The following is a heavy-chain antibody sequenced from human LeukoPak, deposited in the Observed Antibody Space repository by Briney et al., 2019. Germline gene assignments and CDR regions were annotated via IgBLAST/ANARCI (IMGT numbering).Heavy chain of an antibody. J-gene: IGHJ3*02. CDR2: ISYDGRNK. D-gene: IGHD2-2*01. V-gene: IGHV3-30*03. Sequence: GRSLRLSCAGSGFTFSSYGMHWVRQDPGQGLELVAVISYDGRNKYYADSVKGRFTISRDNTKNTLYLQMNSLRAEDTAVYYCARDRRYGVVPAAMGAFDIWGQGTMVSVSS. CDR1: GFTFSSYG. CDR3: ARDRRYGVVPAAMGAFDI.